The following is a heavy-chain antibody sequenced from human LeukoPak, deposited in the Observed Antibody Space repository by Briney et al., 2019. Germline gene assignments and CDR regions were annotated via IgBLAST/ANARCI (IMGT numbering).Heavy chain of an antibody. Sequence: SETLSLTCTVSGGSISSYYWSWIRQPPGKGLEWIGYIYYSGSTNYNPSLKSRVTISVDTSKNQFSLRLSSVTAADTAVYYCARGLGYSSSWYIDYWGQGTLVTVSS. D-gene: IGHD6-13*01. J-gene: IGHJ4*02. V-gene: IGHV4-59*01. CDR2: IYYSGST. CDR1: GGSISSYY. CDR3: ARGLGYSSSWYIDY.